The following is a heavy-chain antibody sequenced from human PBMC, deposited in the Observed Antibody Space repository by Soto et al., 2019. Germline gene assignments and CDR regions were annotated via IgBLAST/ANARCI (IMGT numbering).Heavy chain of an antibody. CDR1: GGSITAGDYY. J-gene: IGHJ5*01. D-gene: IGHD3-22*01. CDR3: VRYYYVTSGFSNWFDS. CDR2: MQYKGRT. Sequence: SSETLSLTCTVSGGSITAGDYYWGWIRQHPGKGLEWIGYMQYKGRTNKKTALRNRVLISLNKSKKKISIKINHVTAADTAEYFCVRYYYVTSGFSNWFDSWGQGTLVTVSS. V-gene: IGHV4-31*03.